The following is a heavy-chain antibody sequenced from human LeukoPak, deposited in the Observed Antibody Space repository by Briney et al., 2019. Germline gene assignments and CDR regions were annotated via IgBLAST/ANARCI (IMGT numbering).Heavy chain of an antibody. CDR1: GYTFTSYG. D-gene: IGHD4-17*01. J-gene: IGHJ4*02. CDR2: ISAYNGNT. V-gene: IGHV1-18*04. CDR3: ARDLHDYGDYDPTFDY. Sequence: ASVTVSYMASGYTFTSYGRRWVRPAPGEGLEKMGWISAYNGNTNYAQKLQGRVTMTTDTSTSTAYMELRSLRSDDTAVYYCARDLHDYGDYDPTFDYWGQGTLVTVPS.